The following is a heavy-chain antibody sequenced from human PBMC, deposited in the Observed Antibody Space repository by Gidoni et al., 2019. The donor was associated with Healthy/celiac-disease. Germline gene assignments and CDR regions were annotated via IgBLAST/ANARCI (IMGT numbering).Heavy chain of an antibody. CDR3: ARGYGAYYYGSGNRSPHFDY. V-gene: IGHV4-34*01. D-gene: IGHD3-10*01. J-gene: IGHJ4*02. CDR2: INHSGST. Sequence: QVQLQQWGAGLLKPSETLSLTCAVYGGSFSGYYWSWIRQPPGKGLEWIGEINHSGSTNYNPSLKSRVTISVDTSKNQFSLKLSSVTAADTAVYYCARGYGAYYYGSGNRSPHFDYWGQGTLVTVSS. CDR1: GGSFSGYY.